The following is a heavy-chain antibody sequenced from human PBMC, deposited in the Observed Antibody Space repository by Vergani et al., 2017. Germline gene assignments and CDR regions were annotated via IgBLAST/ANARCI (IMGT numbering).Heavy chain of an antibody. CDR1: GFSFNTYW. Sequence: EVQLVESGGGSVQSGGSLRLSCVASGFSFNTYWMHWVRQVPGKGLMWVARIDEYGNRSTYGDFETGRFTISRVNAKTTVFLQMNNLRAEDAGVYYCVRTEYCTGIACNTRFDSWGQGALVTVSS. V-gene: IGHV3-74*03. D-gene: IGHD2-8*02. CDR2: IDEYGNRS. J-gene: IGHJ5*01. CDR3: VRTEYCTGIACNTRFDS.